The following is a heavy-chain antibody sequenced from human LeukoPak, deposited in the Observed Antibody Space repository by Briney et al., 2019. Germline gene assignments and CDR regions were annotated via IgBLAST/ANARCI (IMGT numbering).Heavy chain of an antibody. CDR1: GGSFSGYY. D-gene: IGHD6-19*01. J-gene: IGHJ5*02. CDR2: INHSGST. CDR3: ARGHSSGWS. Sequence: SETLSLTCAVYGGSFSGYYRSWIRQPPGKGLEWIGEINHSGSTNYNPSLKSRVTISVDASKNQFPLKLSSVTAADTAVYYCARGHSSGWSWGQGTLVTVSS. V-gene: IGHV4-34*01.